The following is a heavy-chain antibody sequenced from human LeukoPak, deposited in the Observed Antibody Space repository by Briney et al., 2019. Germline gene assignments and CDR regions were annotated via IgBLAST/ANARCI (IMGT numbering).Heavy chain of an antibody. Sequence: PSETLSLTRTVSGGSISSYYWSWIRQPPGKGLEWIGYIYYSGSTNYNPSLKSRVTISVDTSKNQFSLKLSSVTAADTAVYYCARSNWNELDYWGQGTLVTVSS. CDR3: ARSNWNELDY. V-gene: IGHV4-59*01. CDR1: GGSISSYY. CDR2: IYYSGST. J-gene: IGHJ4*02. D-gene: IGHD1-20*01.